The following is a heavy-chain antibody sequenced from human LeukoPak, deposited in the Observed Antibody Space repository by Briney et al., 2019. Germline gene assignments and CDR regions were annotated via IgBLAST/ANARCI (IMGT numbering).Heavy chain of an antibody. V-gene: IGHV5-51*01. D-gene: IGHD1-20*01. CDR2: IYPDDSDT. CDR1: GYNFPDYW. CDR3: VKRMTGKYFFDS. Sequence: GESLKISCKGSGYNFPDYWIGWVRQMPGKGLEWMGIIYPDDSDTKYSPSFRGQVTMSADRSTNTAFLQWTSLKASDTAMYYCVKRMTGKYFFDSWGQGTLVTVSS. J-gene: IGHJ4*02.